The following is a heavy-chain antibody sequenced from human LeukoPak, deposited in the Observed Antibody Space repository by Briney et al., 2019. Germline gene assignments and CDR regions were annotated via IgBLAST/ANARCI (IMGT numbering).Heavy chain of an antibody. Sequence: SETLSLTCTVSGASISSYYWSWIRQPPGKGLEWIGYIYYSGSSDYIPSLKSRVTMSIDTSKNQFSLKLTSVTAADTAVYYCARDKGPYWYFDLWGRGTLVTVSS. CDR2: IYYSGSS. CDR1: GASISSYY. CDR3: ARDKGPYWYFDL. V-gene: IGHV4-59*01. J-gene: IGHJ2*01.